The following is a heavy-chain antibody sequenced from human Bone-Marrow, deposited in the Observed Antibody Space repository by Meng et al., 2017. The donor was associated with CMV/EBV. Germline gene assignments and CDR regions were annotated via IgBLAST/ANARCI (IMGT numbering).Heavy chain of an antibody. V-gene: IGHV1-2*02. CDR3: ARSYRPAAMNAFDI. J-gene: IGHJ3*02. CDR1: GYTFTGYY. CDR2: INPNSGGT. D-gene: IGHD2-2*01. Sequence: SVKVSCKASGYTFTGYYMHWVRQAPGQGLEWMGWINPNSGGTNYAQKFQGRVTMTRDTSISTAYMELSRLRSDDTAVYYCARSYRPAAMNAFDIWGQGTMVTFSS.